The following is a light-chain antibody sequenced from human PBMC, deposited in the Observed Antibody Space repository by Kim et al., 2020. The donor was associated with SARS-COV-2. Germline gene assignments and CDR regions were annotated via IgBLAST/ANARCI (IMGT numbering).Light chain of an antibody. J-gene: IGLJ2*01. V-gene: IGLV3-19*01. CDR3: KSRDSSGNVV. Sequence: SFELTQDPAVSVALGQTVRITCQGDSLRSYYASWYQQKPGQAPVLVIYGRNNRPSGIPDRFSGSTSGNTASLTITGAQAEDEADYYCKSRDSSGNVVFGG. CDR2: GRN. CDR1: SLRSYY.